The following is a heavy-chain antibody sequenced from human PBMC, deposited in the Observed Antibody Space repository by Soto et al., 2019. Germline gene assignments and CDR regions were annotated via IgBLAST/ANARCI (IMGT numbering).Heavy chain of an antibody. J-gene: IGHJ6*02. CDR3: GRGITMVRGASAYYGTDV. CDR1: GFTFSSYA. D-gene: IGHD3-10*01. CDR2: ISYDGSNK. V-gene: IGHV3-30-3*01. Sequence: GESLKISCAASGFTFSSYAMHWVRQAPGKGLEWVAVISYDGSNKYYADSVKGRFTISRDNSKNTLYLQMNSLRAEDTAVYYCGRGITMVRGASAYYGTDVWGPGTTVTVSS.